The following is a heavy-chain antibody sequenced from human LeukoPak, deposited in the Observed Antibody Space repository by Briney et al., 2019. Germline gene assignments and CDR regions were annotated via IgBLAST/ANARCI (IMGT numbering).Heavy chain of an antibody. Sequence: GGSLRLSCAASGFTFSDYYMSWIRQAPGKGLEWVSYISSSGSTIYYADSVKGRFTISRGNAKNSLYLQMNSLRAEDTAVYYCARCSSSWYNAEYFQNWGQGTLVTVSS. J-gene: IGHJ1*01. D-gene: IGHD6-13*01. V-gene: IGHV3-11*04. CDR3: ARCSSSWYNAEYFQN. CDR1: GFTFSDYY. CDR2: ISSSGSTI.